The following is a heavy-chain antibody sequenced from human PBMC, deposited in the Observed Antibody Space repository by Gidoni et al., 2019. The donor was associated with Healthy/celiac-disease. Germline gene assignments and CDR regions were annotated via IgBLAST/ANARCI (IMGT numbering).Heavy chain of an antibody. CDR3: AKDRFGAH. J-gene: IGHJ4*02. V-gene: IGHV3-30*18. CDR2: ISYDGSNK. Sequence: QVQLVESGGGVVQPGRSLRLHGAASGFTFSSYGMHWVRQAPGTGLEWVAVISYDGSNKYYADSVKGRFTISRDNSKNTLYLQMNSLRAEDTAVYYCAKDRFGAHWGQGTLVTVSS. D-gene: IGHD3-10*01. CDR1: GFTFSSYG.